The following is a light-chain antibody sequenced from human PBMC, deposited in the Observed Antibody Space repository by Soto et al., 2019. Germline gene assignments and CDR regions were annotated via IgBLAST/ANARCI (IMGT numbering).Light chain of an antibody. Sequence: DIQLTQSPSFLPASVGDRVTITCRASQGISRSLAWYQQKPGKAPELLIYTASTLQSGVPSRFSGSGSGTEFTLTISSLQPEDFATYYCQQLNSYPPWTFGQGTKGESK. CDR2: TAS. V-gene: IGKV1-9*01. CDR1: QGISRS. J-gene: IGKJ1*01. CDR3: QQLNSYPPWT.